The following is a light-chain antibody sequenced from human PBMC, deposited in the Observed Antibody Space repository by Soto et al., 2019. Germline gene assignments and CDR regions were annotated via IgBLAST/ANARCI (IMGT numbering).Light chain of an antibody. CDR1: QSLLYNNKYY. CDR2: WAS. Sequence: DIVMTQSPDSLAVSLGERATINCKSIQSLLYNNKYYLVWYQQKPGQPPRVLITWASTRESGVPDRFSGSGSGTDYTLTISSLQAEDVAVYYCQQYYSPPYTFGQGTKLEIK. V-gene: IGKV4-1*01. CDR3: QQYYSPPYT. J-gene: IGKJ2*01.